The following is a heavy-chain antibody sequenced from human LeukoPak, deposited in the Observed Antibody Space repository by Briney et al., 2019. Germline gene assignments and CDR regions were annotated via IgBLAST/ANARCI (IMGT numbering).Heavy chain of an antibody. J-gene: IGHJ3*02. V-gene: IGHV3-73*01. Sequence: GGSLRLSCAASGFTFSGSTMYWVRQASGRGLEWVGHIRGKVDSFATAYAASVKGRFAISRDDSKNTAYLQMNSLKTEDTAVYYCTRQLSSSWYHDAFDIWGQGTMVTVSS. CDR1: GFTFSGST. CDR3: TRQLSSSWYHDAFDI. D-gene: IGHD6-13*01. CDR2: IRGKVDSFAT.